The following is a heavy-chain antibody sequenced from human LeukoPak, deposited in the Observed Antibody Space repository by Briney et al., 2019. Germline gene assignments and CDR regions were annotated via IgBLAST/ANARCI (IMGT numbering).Heavy chain of an antibody. CDR3: ARHGVATVTTLEYYFDY. J-gene: IGHJ4*02. D-gene: IGHD4-17*01. Sequence: SETLSLTCTVSGGSISSYYWSWIRQPPGKGLEWIGYIYYSGSTNYSPSLKSRVTISVDTSKNQFSLKLSSVTAADTAVYYCARHGVATVTTLEYYFDYWGQGTLVTVSS. V-gene: IGHV4-59*08. CDR1: GGSISSYY. CDR2: IYYSGST.